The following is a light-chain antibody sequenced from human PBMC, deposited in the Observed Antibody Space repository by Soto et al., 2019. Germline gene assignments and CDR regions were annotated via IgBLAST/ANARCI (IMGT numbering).Light chain of an antibody. CDR3: QQSYSSPTT. CDR2: AAS. V-gene: IGKV1-39*01. Sequence: DIQMTQSPSSLSASVGDRVTITCRASQSISSYLNWYQQKPGKAPKRLIYAASSLQSGVTSRFSGSGSGSDVTLSISSLQPEDFATYHCQQSYSSPTTFGPGTIVDIK. J-gene: IGKJ3*01. CDR1: QSISSY.